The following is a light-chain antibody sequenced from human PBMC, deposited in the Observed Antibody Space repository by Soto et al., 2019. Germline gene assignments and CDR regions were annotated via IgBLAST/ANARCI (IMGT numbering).Light chain of an antibody. Sequence: LTQPASVSGSPGQSITISCTGTSSDVGGYNYVSWYQQHPGKAPKLIIYDVSDRPSGISSRFSASKSGNTASLTISGLQAEDEADYYCCSYTSSSTPWVFGTGTKVTVL. CDR1: SSDVGGYNY. J-gene: IGLJ1*01. V-gene: IGLV2-14*03. CDR3: CSYTSSSTPWV. CDR2: DVS.